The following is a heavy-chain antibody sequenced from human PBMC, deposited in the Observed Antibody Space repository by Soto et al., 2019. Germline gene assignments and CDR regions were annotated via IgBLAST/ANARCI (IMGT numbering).Heavy chain of an antibody. Sequence: QVQLEQSGAEVKKAGSAVKVSCKAFGGSVNSHAISWVRQATGQGLEWLGGIIPMFGTPTYAQKFRAGGTNSAEATTSTVYLDLSSPRAEGTAVYFCARSRNVAELNDCGGNYHGFDIWGQGTMVTVSS. CDR1: GGSVNSHA. CDR3: ARSRNVAELNDCGGNYHGFDI. J-gene: IGHJ3*02. V-gene: IGHV1-69*01. D-gene: IGHD4-4*01. CDR2: IIPMFGTP.